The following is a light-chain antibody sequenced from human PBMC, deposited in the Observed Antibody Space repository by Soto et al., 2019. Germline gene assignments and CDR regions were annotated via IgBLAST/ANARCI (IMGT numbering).Light chain of an antibody. Sequence: ATINCKSSQSVLYSPNNKNYLAWYQHKPGQPPKMLIYWASIRESGVPDRFSGSGSGTDFTLTISSLQSEDVAVYYCQQYYTNSWSFGQGTKVDIK. CDR2: WAS. V-gene: IGKV4-1*01. CDR1: QSVLYSPNNKNY. CDR3: QQYYTNSWS. J-gene: IGKJ1*01.